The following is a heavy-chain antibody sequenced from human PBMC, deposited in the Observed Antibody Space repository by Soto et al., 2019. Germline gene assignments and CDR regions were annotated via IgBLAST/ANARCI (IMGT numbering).Heavy chain of an antibody. V-gene: IGHV4-31*03. J-gene: IGHJ4*02. Sequence: SETLSLTCTVSGGSISSGGYYWSWIRQHPGKGLEWIGYIYYSGSTYYNPSLKSRVTISVDTSKNQFSLKLSSVTAADTAVYYCARSLDSSGYYSSYWGQGTLVTVSS. CDR2: IYYSGST. CDR1: GGSISSGGYY. CDR3: ARSLDSSGYYSSY. D-gene: IGHD3-22*01.